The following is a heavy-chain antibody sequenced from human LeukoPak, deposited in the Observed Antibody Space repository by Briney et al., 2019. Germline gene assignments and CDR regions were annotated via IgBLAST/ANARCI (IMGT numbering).Heavy chain of an antibody. D-gene: IGHD6-13*01. Sequence: PGESLEISCKGSGYRFTNYWIGWVRQMPGKGLEWMGIINPCDSDTRYSPCEEGQVTISADKSISTAYLQWSSLKASDTAMYYCARLAGSTWSDFDYWGQETLHPLSS. CDR1: GYRFTNYW. V-gene: IGHV5-51*01. CDR2: INPCDSDT. CDR3: ARLAGSTWSDFDY. J-gene: IGHJ4*02.